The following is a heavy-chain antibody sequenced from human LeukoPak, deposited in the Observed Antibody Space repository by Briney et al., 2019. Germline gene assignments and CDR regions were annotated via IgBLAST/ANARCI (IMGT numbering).Heavy chain of an antibody. J-gene: IGHJ4*02. V-gene: IGHV3-33*01. D-gene: IGHD6-6*01. CDR1: GFTLSSYG. CDR2: IWYDGSNK. CDR3: ARGDSSIAASPFDY. Sequence: PGRSLRLSCAASGFTLSSYGMHWVRQAPGKGLEWVAVIWYDGSNKYYADSVKGRFTISRDSSKNTLYLQMNSLRAEDTAVYYCARGDSSIAASPFDYWGQGTLVTVSS.